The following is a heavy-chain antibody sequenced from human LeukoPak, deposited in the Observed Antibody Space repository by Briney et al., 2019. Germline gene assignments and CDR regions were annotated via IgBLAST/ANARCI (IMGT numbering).Heavy chain of an antibody. D-gene: IGHD2-2*01. CDR3: AKGPATALFDY. Sequence: GGSLRLSCAVSGFTFSSYAMRWARHAPGRGLGWVSAISGSGGSTYYADSVKGRFTISRDNSKNTLYLQMNSLRAEDTAVYYCAKGPATALFDYWGQGTLVTVSS. V-gene: IGHV3-23*01. CDR2: ISGSGGST. J-gene: IGHJ4*02. CDR1: GFTFSSYA.